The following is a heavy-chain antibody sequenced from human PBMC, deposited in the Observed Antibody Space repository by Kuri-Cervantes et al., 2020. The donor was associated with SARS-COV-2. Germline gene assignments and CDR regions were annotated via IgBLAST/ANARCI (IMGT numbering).Heavy chain of an antibody. J-gene: IGHJ4*02. CDR2: IYYTGNT. CDR1: GGAISSGGYY. D-gene: IGHD2-2*01. V-gene: IGHV4-31*03. Sequence: SETLSLTCTVSGGAISSGGYYWSWIRQHPGKGLEWIGYIYYTGNTYYNPALKSRVTISVDTSKNQSSLRLRFVTAADTAVYYCARVGYQLLLGIDYWGQGTLVTVSS. CDR3: ARVGYQLLLGIDY.